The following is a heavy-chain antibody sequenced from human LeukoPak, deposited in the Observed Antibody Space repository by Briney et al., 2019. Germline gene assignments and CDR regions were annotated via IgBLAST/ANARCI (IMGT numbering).Heavy chain of an antibody. CDR2: INHSGST. Sequence: SETLSLTCAVYGGSFSGYSWSWIRQPPGEGLEWIGEINHSGSTNHNPSLKSRVTISVDTSKNQFSLKLSSVTAADTAVYYCATTNRIVGATYYFDYWGQGTLVTVSS. CDR1: GGSFSGYS. D-gene: IGHD1-26*01. V-gene: IGHV4-34*01. CDR3: ATTNRIVGATYYFDY. J-gene: IGHJ4*02.